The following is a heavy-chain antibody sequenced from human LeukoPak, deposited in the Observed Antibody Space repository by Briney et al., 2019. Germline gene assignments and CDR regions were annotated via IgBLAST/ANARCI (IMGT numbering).Heavy chain of an antibody. CDR3: ARIESSSWSFDN. Sequence: GGSLRLSCAASGFTFSSYWMSWVRQAPGKGLEWVANIKEEGSEKYYVDSVKGRFTISRDNAKNSLYLQMKSQRAEDTAVYYCARIESSSWSFDNWGQGTLVTVSS. CDR2: IKEEGSEK. J-gene: IGHJ4*02. CDR1: GFTFSSYW. V-gene: IGHV3-7*01. D-gene: IGHD6-13*01.